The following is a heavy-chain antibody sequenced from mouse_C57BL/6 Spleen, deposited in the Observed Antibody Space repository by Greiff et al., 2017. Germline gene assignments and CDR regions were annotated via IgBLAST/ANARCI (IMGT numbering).Heavy chain of an antibody. Sequence: VQLQQSGPGLVAPSQSLSITCTVSGFSLTSYAISWVRQPPGKGLEWLGVIWTGGGTHYNSALKSRLSISKDNSKSQVVLKMNSLQTDDTARYYCARIPYYGSSPYYAMDYWGQGTSVTVSS. CDR3: ARIPYYGSSPYYAMDY. CDR2: IWTGGGT. CDR1: GFSLTSYA. J-gene: IGHJ4*01. D-gene: IGHD1-1*01. V-gene: IGHV2-9-1*01.